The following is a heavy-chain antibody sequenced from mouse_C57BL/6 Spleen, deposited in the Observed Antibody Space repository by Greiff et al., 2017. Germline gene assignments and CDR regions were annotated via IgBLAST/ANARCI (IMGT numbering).Heavy chain of an antibody. Sequence: EVQLVESGGGLVQPGGSLSLSCAASGFTFTDYYMSWVRQPPGKGLEWLGFIRNRANGYTTEYSASVKGRFTISRDNCQSILYLQMNALRAEDSATYYCSRSSYDSRGDWYFDVWGTGTTVTVSS. CDR3: SRSSYDSRGDWYFDV. V-gene: IGHV7-3*01. CDR2: IRNRANGYTT. J-gene: IGHJ1*03. D-gene: IGHD1-1*01. CDR1: GFTFTDYY.